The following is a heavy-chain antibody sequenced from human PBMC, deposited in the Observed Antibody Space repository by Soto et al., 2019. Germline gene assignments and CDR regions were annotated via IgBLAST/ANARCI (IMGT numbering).Heavy chain of an antibody. D-gene: IGHD6-6*01. CDR2: VYYIGNT. J-gene: IGHJ4*02. Sequence: QLQLQESGPGLVKPSETLSLTCTVSGGSISGSPSYWGWIRQPPGKGLEWIGSVYYIGNTYYSPSLKTRVTISVDTSKNQFSLKLTSVTAADTALYNCAGQIYSSSGYYFDYWGQGTLVTVSS. CDR1: GGSISGSPSY. CDR3: AGQIYSSSGYYFDY. V-gene: IGHV4-39*01.